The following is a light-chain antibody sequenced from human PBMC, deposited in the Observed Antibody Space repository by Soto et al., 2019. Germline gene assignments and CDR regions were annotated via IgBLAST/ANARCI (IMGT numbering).Light chain of an antibody. CDR2: GSS. V-gene: IGKV3-15*01. J-gene: IGKJ1*01. CDR1: QSVSTN. CDR3: QQYNNWPPWT. Sequence: EIVMTQSPATLSVSPGEGATLSCRASQSVSTNLAWYQQKPGQAPRLLIYGSSTRATGIPARFSGSGSGTEFTLTISGLQSEDFAIYYCQQYNNWPPWTFGQGTKLEIK.